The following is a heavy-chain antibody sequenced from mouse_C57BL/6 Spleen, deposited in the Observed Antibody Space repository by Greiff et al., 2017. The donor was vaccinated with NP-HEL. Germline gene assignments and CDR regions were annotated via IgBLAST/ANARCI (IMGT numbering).Heavy chain of an antibody. V-gene: IGHV1-7*01. CDR3: ERRRDYDGYFDWCAY. D-gene: IGHD2-3*01. CDR2: INPSSGYT. Sequence: VQLQQSGAELAKPGASVKLSCKASGYTFTSYWMHWVKQRPGQGLEWIGYINPSSGYTKYNQKFKDKATLTADKSSSTAYMQLSSLTYEDSAVYYCERRRDYDGYFDWCAYWGQGTLVTVSA. J-gene: IGHJ3*01. CDR1: GYTFTSYW.